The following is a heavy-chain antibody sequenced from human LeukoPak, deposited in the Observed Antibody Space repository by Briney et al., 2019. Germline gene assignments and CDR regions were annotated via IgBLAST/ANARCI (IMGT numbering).Heavy chain of an antibody. CDR3: ARDPGYDSQYYYFLD. J-gene: IGHJ6*03. CDR1: GVSISGYY. V-gene: IGHV4-59*01. D-gene: IGHD3-16*01. Sequence: PSETLSLTCSVSGVSISGYYWSWIRQSPGKGLEWIGYMFYSRSRYDSGSTKYDPSLSSRVAITVDTSKNQVSLELQSVTAADTAVYYCARDPGYDSQYYYFLD. CDR2: MFYSRSRYDSGST.